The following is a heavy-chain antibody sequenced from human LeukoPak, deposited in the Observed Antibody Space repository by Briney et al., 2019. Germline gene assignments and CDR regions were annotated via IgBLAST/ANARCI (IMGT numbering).Heavy chain of an antibody. V-gene: IGHV4-59*03. CDR2: IHYSGSS. J-gene: IGHJ5*01. Sequence: SETLSLTCTVSGDSTSNFYWNWIRQFPGKGLEWIGNIHYSGSSVYNPSLKSRGTISIDTSRRQFFLNLNSVTAADTAVYFCALAPNSNWFDFWGPGTLVTVSS. CDR1: GDSTSNFY. CDR3: ALAPNSNWFDF. D-gene: IGHD2-8*01.